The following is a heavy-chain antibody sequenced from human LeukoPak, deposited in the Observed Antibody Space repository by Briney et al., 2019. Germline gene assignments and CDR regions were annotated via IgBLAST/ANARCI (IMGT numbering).Heavy chain of an antibody. J-gene: IGHJ5*02. CDR2: IYYSGST. CDR1: GGSISDYY. CDR3: ARGPVRNWFDP. V-gene: IGHV4-59*01. Sequence: SETLSLTCTVSGGSISDYYWSWIRQPPGKGLEWIGYIYYSGSTNYNPSLKSRVTISVDTSKNQFSLNLSSVTAADTAVYYCARGPVRNWFDPWGQGTLVTVSS.